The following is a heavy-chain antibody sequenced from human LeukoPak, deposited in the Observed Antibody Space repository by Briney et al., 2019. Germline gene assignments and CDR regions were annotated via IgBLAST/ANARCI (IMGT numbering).Heavy chain of an antibody. V-gene: IGHV5-51*01. D-gene: IGHD4-17*01. CDR3: ARHNVDYGDSLSDY. J-gene: IGHJ4*02. CDR1: GYSFTNYW. Sequence: GESLKISCKGSGYSFTNYWIGWVRQMPGKGLEWMGIIYAGDSDTRYSPSFQGQVTISADKSITTAYLQWSSLKASDTAMYYCARHNVDYGDSLSDYWGQGTLVTVSS. CDR2: IYAGDSDT.